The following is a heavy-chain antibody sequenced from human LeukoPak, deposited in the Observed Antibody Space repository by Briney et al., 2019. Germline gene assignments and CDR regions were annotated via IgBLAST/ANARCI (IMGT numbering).Heavy chain of an antibody. D-gene: IGHD3-9*01. CDR1: GCTFSSYA. CDR2: IIPILGIA. CDR3: AREYDILTGNWFDP. V-gene: IGHV1-69*04. Sequence: SVKVSCKASGCTFSSYAISWVRQAPGQGLEWMGRIIPILGIANYAQKFQGRVTITADKSTSTAYMELSSLRSEDTAVYYCAREYDILTGNWFDPWGQGTLVTVFS. J-gene: IGHJ5*02.